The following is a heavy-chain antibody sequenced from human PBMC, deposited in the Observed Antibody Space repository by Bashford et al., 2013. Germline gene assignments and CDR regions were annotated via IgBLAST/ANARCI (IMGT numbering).Heavy chain of an antibody. CDR2: CDVKH. Sequence: VRQXPGGAWSGRRICDVKHTLRRLREGRFTISRDISKNTLYLQMNSLRPEDTAVYYCARRSSSGRTFDNWGQGTLVTVSS. D-gene: IGHD6-6*01. CDR3: ARRSSSGRTFDN. J-gene: IGHJ4*02. V-gene: IGHV3-53*01.